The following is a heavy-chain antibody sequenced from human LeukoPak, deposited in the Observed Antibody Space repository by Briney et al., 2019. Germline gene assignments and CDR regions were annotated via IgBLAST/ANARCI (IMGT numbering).Heavy chain of an antibody. CDR3: ATLTVLLWFGDILGGDY. CDR2: FDPEDGET. CDR1: GYTLTELS. V-gene: IGHV1-24*01. J-gene: IGHJ4*02. Sequence: ASVKVSCKVSGYTLTELSMHWVRQAPGKGLEWMGGFDPEDGETIYAQKFQGRVTMTEDTSTDTAYMELGSLRSEDTAVYYCATLTVLLWFGDILGGDYWGQGTLVTVSS. D-gene: IGHD3-10*01.